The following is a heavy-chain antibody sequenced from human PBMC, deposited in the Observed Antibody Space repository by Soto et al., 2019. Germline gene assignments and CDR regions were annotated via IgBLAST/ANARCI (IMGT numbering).Heavy chain of an antibody. V-gene: IGHV4-28*01. D-gene: IGHD1-26*01. CDR2: IYYSGTT. J-gene: IGHJ4*02. CDR1: GYSISSSNW. CDR3: ARREIQGPIDY. Sequence: QVQLQESGPGLVKPSDTLSLTCAVSGYSISSSNWWGWIRQPPGKGLAWIGYIYYSGTTYYNPSLKSRVTMSVDTSTDQFSLKLTSVTAVDTAVYYCARREIQGPIDYWGQGTLVTVSS.